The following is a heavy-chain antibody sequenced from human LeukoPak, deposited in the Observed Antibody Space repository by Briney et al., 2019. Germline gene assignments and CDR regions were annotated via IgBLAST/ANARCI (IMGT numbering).Heavy chain of an antibody. CDR1: GGSISSSSYY. V-gene: IGHV4-39*01. J-gene: IGHJ4*02. CDR3: ASDPIAVAVY. D-gene: IGHD6-19*01. CDR2: IYYSGST. Sequence: PSETLSLTCTVSGGSISSSSYYWGWIRQPPGKGLEWIGSIYYSGSTYYNPSLKSRVTISVDTSKNQFSLKLSSVTAADTAVYYCASDPIAVAVYWGQGTLVTVSS.